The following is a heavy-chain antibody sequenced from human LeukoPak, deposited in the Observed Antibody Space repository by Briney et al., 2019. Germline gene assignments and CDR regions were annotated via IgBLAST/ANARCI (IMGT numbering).Heavy chain of an antibody. CDR2: IYYSGST. Sequence: PSETLSLTCTVSGGSISSSSYYWGWIRRPPWKGLEWIGSIYYSGSTYYNPSLKSRVTISVDTSKNQFSLKLSSVTAADTAVYYRAILQGWFDPWGQGTLVTVSS. CDR3: AILQGWFDP. V-gene: IGHV4-39*01. J-gene: IGHJ5*02. CDR1: GGSISSSSYY.